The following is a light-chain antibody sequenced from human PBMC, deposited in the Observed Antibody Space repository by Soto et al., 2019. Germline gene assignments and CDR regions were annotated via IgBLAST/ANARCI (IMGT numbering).Light chain of an antibody. CDR1: QTISSW. J-gene: IGKJ1*01. CDR3: QQYNSYPWT. CDR2: KAS. V-gene: IGKV1-5*03. Sequence: DIQMTQSPSTLSASVGDRVTITCRASQTISSWLAWYQQKPGKAPKLLIYKASSLESGVSSGFSGSGSGTEFTLTISSLQSDDFATYYCQQYNSYPWTFGQGTRVEIK.